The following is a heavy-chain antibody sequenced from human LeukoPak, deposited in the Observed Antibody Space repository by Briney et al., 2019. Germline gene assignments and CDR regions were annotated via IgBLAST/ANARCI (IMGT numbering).Heavy chain of an antibody. Sequence: GGALRLSCAASGFTFSSYWMHWVRQTPGKGLVWVSRINSDGSSTSYADSVKGRFTISRDNAKNTLYLQMNSLRAEDTAVYYCARDLGRSGDLGYWGQGTPVTVSS. CDR3: ARDLGRSGDLGY. D-gene: IGHD2-15*01. V-gene: IGHV3-74*01. CDR2: INSDGSST. CDR1: GFTFSSYW. J-gene: IGHJ4*02.